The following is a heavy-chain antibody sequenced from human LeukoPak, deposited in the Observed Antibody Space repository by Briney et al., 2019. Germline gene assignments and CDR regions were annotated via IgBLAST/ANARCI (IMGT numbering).Heavy chain of an antibody. Sequence: GGSLRLSCTASGFTFSSFSINWIRHAPGKGLEWVSFINYNGADTNYADSVKGRFTVSRDNSKNTLYLRMTSLRAEDTGTYYCAKDIRACCWGQGTQVTVSS. CDR2: INYNGADT. J-gene: IGHJ4*02. D-gene: IGHD3-3*02. CDR1: GFTFSSFS. V-gene: IGHV3-23*01. CDR3: AKDIRACC.